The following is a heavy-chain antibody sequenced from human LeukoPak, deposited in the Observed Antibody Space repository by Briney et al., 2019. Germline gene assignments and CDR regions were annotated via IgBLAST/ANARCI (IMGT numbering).Heavy chain of an antibody. CDR1: GYSFTSYW. CDR2: IYPGDSDT. D-gene: IGHD3-10*01. J-gene: IGHJ3*02. Sequence: GESLKISCKGSGYSFTSYWIGWVRQMPGKGLEWMGIIYPGDSDTRYSPSFQGQVTISADKSISTAYPQWSSLKASDTAMYYCARRPGLLWFGETLNAFDIWGQGTMATVSS. CDR3: ARRPGLLWFGETLNAFDI. V-gene: IGHV5-51*01.